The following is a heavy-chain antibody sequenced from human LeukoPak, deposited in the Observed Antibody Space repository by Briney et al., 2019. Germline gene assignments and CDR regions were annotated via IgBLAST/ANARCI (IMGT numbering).Heavy chain of an antibody. V-gene: IGHV4-59*08. CDR3: ARHYFSTLTTLLRGVKKQKSRFDP. D-gene: IGHD4-17*01. J-gene: IGHJ5*02. Sequence: PSETLSLTCTVSGGSISSHYWSWIRQPPGKGLEWIGYIYYSGSTNYNPSLKSRVTISVDTSKNQFSLKLSSVTAADTAVYYCARHYFSTLTTLLRGVKKQKSRFDPWGQGTLVTVSS. CDR1: GGSISSHY. CDR2: IYYSGST.